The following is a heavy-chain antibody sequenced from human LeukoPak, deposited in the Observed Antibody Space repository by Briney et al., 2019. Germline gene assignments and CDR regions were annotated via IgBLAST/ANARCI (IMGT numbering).Heavy chain of an antibody. D-gene: IGHD6-6*01. CDR1: GYTFTGYY. CDR2: INPNSGGT. J-gene: IGHJ4*02. Sequence: ASVKVSCKASGYTFTGYYMHWVRQASGQGLEWMGRINPNSGGTNYAQKFQGRATMTRDTSISTAYMELSRLRSDDTAVYYCARPYSSSDPFDYWGQGTLVTVSS. V-gene: IGHV1-2*06. CDR3: ARPYSSSDPFDY.